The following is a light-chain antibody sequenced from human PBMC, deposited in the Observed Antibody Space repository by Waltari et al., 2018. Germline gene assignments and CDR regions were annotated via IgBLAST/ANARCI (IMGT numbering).Light chain of an antibody. CDR3: CSYAGSSSLL. Sequence: SALTQPASVSGSPGQSITIPCTGTSSDVGTYNYVSWYQQYPGKAPKLMIYDVTKRPSGISDRFSGSKSGNTASLTISGLQAEDEADYYCCSYAGSSSLLFGGGTKLTVL. CDR2: DVT. V-gene: IGLV2-23*01. J-gene: IGLJ2*01. CDR1: SSDVGTYNY.